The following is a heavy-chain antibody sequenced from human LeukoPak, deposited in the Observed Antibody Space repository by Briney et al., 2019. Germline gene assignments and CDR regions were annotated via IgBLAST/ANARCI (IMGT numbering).Heavy chain of an antibody. CDR2: IYYSGST. Sequence: SETLSLTCTVSGGSISSNYWSWIRQPPGKGLEWIGYIYYSGSTNYNPSLKSRVTISVDTSKNQFSLKLSSVTAADTAVYYCARLEGKVAASNCFDPWGQGTLVTVSS. CDR1: GGSISSNY. CDR3: ARLEGKVAASNCFDP. D-gene: IGHD2-15*01. V-gene: IGHV4-59*08. J-gene: IGHJ5*02.